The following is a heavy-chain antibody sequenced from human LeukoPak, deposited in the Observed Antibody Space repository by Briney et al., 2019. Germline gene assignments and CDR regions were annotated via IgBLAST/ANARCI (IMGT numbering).Heavy chain of an antibody. V-gene: IGHV4-34*01. CDR1: GGSFSGYY. J-gene: IGHJ4*02. CDR3: ARGRRWELRH. CDR2: INHSGST. D-gene: IGHD1-26*01. Sequence: SETLSLTCAVYGGSFSGYYWSWIRQPPGKGLEWIGEINHSGSTNYNPSLKSRVTISVDTSKNQFPLKLSSVTAADTAVYYCARGRRWELRHWGQGTLVTVSS.